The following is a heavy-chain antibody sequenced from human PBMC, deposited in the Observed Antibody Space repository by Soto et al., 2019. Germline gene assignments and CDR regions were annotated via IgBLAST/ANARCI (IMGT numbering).Heavy chain of an antibody. CDR1: GFTFSSYA. CDR3: ARVLGGYPNFDY. Sequence: QVPLVESGGGVVQPGRSLRLSCAASGFTFSSYALHWVRQAPGKGLEWVAFISYDGSNKFYADSVKGRFTISRDTSKNTLYLQMNSLRAEDTAVYYCARVLGGYPNFDYWGQGTLVTVSS. CDR2: ISYDGSNK. D-gene: IGHD3-22*01. J-gene: IGHJ4*02. V-gene: IGHV3-30-3*01.